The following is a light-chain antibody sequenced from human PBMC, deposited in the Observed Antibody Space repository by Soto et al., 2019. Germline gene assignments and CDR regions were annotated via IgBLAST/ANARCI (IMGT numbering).Light chain of an antibody. Sequence: DFQMTQSPSTLSASVGDRVTITCRASQDVHTWLAWYQQKPGKAPKLLIYDASRLESGVPSRFIGSGSGTEFTLAITSLQPDDFATYYCQQYNSYSITFGQGTRLEIK. J-gene: IGKJ5*01. V-gene: IGKV1-5*01. CDR3: QQYNSYSIT. CDR1: QDVHTW. CDR2: DAS.